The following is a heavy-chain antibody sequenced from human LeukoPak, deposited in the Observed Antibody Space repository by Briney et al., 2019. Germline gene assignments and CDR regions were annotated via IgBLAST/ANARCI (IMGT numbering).Heavy chain of an antibody. D-gene: IGHD6-19*01. CDR2: ISSSSSTI. CDR1: GFTFSTYA. Sequence: GGSLRLSCVASGFTFSTYAMNWVRQAPGKGLEWVTYISSSSSTIYYADSVKGRFPISRDNSKNTLYLQMNSLRAEDTAVYYCAKSPGGGGIAVAGAQYYFDYWGQGTLVTVSS. J-gene: IGHJ4*02. V-gene: IGHV3-48*01. CDR3: AKSPGGGGIAVAGAQYYFDY.